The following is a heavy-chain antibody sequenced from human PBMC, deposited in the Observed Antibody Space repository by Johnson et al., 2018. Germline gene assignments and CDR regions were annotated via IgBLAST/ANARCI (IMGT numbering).Heavy chain of an antibody. V-gene: IGHV3-9*01. CDR1: GFTFDDYA. J-gene: IGHJ3*02. D-gene: IGHD3-10*01. Sequence: VQLVESGGGLVQPGRSLRLSCAASGFTFDDYAMHWVRQAPGKGLEWGSGISGHRGSIGYADSVKGRFTISRDNAKNSLYLQMNSLRAEDTALYYCAKGEVRGVLCAFDIWGQGTMVTVSS. CDR3: AKGEVRGVLCAFDI. CDR2: ISGHRGSI.